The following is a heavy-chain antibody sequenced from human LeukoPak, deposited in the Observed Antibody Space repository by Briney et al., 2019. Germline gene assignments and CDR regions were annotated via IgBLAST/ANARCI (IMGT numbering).Heavy chain of an antibody. D-gene: IGHD2-2*01. V-gene: IGHV4-34*01. CDR3: ARDYCSSTSCSDAFDI. CDR2: INHSGST. CDR1: GGSFSGYY. J-gene: IGHJ3*02. Sequence: SETLSLTCAVDGGSFSGYYWSWIRQPPGKGLEWIGEINHSGSTNYNPSLKSRVTISVDTSKNQFSLKLSSVTAADTAVYYCARDYCSSTSCSDAFDIWGQGTMVTVSS.